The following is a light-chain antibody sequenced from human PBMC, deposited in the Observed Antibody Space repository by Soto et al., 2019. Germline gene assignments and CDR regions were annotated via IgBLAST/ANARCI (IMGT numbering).Light chain of an antibody. V-gene: IGKV1-17*03. J-gene: IGKJ4*01. CDR1: QGIDNY. CDR2: AAS. Sequence: DIKITQSPAAMSASVGDRFTITCRASQGIDNYLAWFQQKPGRVPQSLIYAASTLHSGVPSRFSGSGSGTEFTLTISSLQPEDFATYYCLQHRSYTLTFGGGTKVAIK. CDR3: LQHRSYTLT.